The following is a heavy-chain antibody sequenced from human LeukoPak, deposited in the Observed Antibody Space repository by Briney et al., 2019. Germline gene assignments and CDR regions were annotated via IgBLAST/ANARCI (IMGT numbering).Heavy chain of an antibody. CDR1: GFTFKFYA. CDR2: ITGDASVT. V-gene: IGHV3-23*01. D-gene: IGHD6-13*01. CDR3: AKAYSSSLYGDAFHI. J-gene: IGHJ3*02. Sequence: GGSLRLSCAGSGFTFKFYAMTWVRQAPGKGLEWVSGITGDASVTYDADSVKGRFNISRDNAKNTLYLQLNSLRVEDTAVYYCAKAYSSSLYGDAFHIWSQGTKVTV.